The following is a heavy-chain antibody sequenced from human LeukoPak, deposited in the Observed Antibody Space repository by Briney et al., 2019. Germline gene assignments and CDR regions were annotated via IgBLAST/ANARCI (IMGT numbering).Heavy chain of an antibody. CDR3: ARVSGNYYDSSGTLDY. J-gene: IGHJ4*02. Sequence: SETLSLTCTVSGGSISSYYWSWIRQPAGKGLEWIGRIYTSGSTNYNPSLKSRVTMSVDTSKNQFSLKLSSVTAADTAVYYYARVSGNYYDSSGTLDYWGQGTLVTVSS. CDR1: GGSISSYY. D-gene: IGHD3-22*01. V-gene: IGHV4-4*07. CDR2: IYTSGST.